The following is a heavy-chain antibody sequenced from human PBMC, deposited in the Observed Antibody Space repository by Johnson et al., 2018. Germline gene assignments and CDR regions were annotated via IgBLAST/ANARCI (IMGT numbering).Heavy chain of an antibody. CDR2: VTWDGGST. Sequence: VQLVQSGGAVVQPGGSLRLSCAASGFAFNEYTMHWFRQFPGQGLEWVSLVTWDGGSTFYTDSVKGRFTIYRNNRKNSLYLQMSSLGTEDTAFYYCAKEKDRLIDSWGQGTQVTVSS. J-gene: IGHJ4*02. CDR1: GFAFNEYT. CDR3: AKEKDRLIDS. V-gene: IGHV3-43*01.